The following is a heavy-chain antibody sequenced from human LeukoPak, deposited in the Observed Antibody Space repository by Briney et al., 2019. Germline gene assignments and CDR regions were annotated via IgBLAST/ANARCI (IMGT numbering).Heavy chain of an antibody. CDR1: GFTFSSYA. V-gene: IGHV3-23*01. J-gene: IGHJ4*02. D-gene: IGHD1-26*01. Sequence: GGTLRLSCAASGFTFSSYAMSWVRQAPGKGPEWVSAISGSGGSTYYADSVKGRFSISRDNSKNTLYLQMNSLRAEDTAVYYCARDRLTLVGATKYWGQGTLLTVSS. CDR2: ISGSGGST. CDR3: ARDRLTLVGATKY.